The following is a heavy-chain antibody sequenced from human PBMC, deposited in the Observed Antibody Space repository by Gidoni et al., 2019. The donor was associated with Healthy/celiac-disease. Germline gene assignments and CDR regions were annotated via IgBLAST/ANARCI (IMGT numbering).Heavy chain of an antibody. CDR2: ISYDGSNK. V-gene: IGHV3-30-3*01. Sequence: QVQLVESGGGVVQPGRSLRLSCAASGFTFRSYAMHWVRQAPGKGLEWVAVISYDGSNKYYADSVKGRFTISRDNSKNTLYLQMNSLRAEDTAVYYCARGGYYDSPGAFDIWGQGTMVTVSS. J-gene: IGHJ3*02. D-gene: IGHD3-22*01. CDR1: GFTFRSYA. CDR3: ARGGYYDSPGAFDI.